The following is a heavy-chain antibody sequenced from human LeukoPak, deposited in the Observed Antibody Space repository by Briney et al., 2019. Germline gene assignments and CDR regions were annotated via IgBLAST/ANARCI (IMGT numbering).Heavy chain of an antibody. CDR2: INPNSGNP. D-gene: IGHD3-22*01. CDR1: GYTFTGYF. J-gene: IGHJ4*02. CDR3: ARTHRMVITTPLYY. V-gene: IGHV7-4-1*02. Sequence: ASVKVSCKASGYTFTGYFMNWVRQAPGQGLEWMGWINPNSGNPTYAQGFTGRFVFSLDTSVSTAYLQISSLKAEDTAVYYCARTHRMVITTPLYYWGQGTLVTVSS.